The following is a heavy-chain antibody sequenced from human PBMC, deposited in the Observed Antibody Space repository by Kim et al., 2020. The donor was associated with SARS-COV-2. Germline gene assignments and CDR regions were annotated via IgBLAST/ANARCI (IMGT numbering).Heavy chain of an antibody. CDR2: INHSGST. Sequence: SETLSLTCAVYGGSFSGYYWSWIRQPPGKGLEWIGEINHSGSTNYNPSLKSRVTISVDTSKNQFSLKLSSVTAADTAVYYCARGRASYDYVWGSYRPIGYDDYWGQGTLVTVSS. CDR1: GGSFSGYY. CDR3: ARGRASYDYVWGSYRPIGYDDY. V-gene: IGHV4-34*01. D-gene: IGHD3-16*02. J-gene: IGHJ4*02.